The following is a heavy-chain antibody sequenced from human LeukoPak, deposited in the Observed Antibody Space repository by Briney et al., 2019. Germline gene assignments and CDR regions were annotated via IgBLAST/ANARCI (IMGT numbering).Heavy chain of an antibody. D-gene: IGHD5-18*01. J-gene: IGHJ4*02. CDR3: ARSGYSYDLVDY. Sequence: PSETLSLTCTVSGGSMSSYYWNWIRQPPGKGLEWIGYIYYSGSTNYNPSLKSRVTISVDTSKNQFSLKLSSVTAADTAVYYCARSGYSYDLVDYWSQGTLVTVSS. CDR2: IYYSGST. CDR1: GGSMSSYY. V-gene: IGHV4-59*08.